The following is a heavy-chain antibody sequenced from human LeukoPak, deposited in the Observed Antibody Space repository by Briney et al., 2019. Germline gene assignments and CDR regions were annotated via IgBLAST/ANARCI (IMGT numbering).Heavy chain of an antibody. CDR3: ARDHYWGGYSHFVY. J-gene: IGHJ4*02. CDR1: GYTFTSYD. D-gene: IGHD2-21*01. V-gene: IGHV1-8*01. Sequence: ASVKVSCKASGYTFTSYDINWVRQATGQGLEWMGWMNPNSGNTGYAQKFQGRVTMTRNTSISTAYMELSSLRSDDTAVYYCARDHYWGGYSHFVYWGQGTLVTVSS. CDR2: MNPNSGNT.